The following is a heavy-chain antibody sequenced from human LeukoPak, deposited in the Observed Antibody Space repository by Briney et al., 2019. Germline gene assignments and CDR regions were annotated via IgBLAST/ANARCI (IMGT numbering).Heavy chain of an antibody. Sequence: GGSLRLSCAASGFTVSRYEMNWVRQAPGKGLEWVSYINSSGTTIYYADSVKGRFSISRDIAKNSLYLQMNSLRVEDTAVYYCAKYGDYKYFQHWGQGTLVTVSS. CDR2: INSSGTTI. J-gene: IGHJ1*01. D-gene: IGHD4-17*01. CDR3: AKYGDYKYFQH. CDR1: GFTVSRYE. V-gene: IGHV3-48*03.